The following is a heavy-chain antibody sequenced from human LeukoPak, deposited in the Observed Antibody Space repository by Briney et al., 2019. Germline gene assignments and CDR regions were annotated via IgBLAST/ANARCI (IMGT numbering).Heavy chain of an antibody. D-gene: IGHD6-19*01. Sequence: PGGSLRLSCAASGFTFSSYAINWVRQAPGKGLEWVSTISAGGAGTYYADSVKGRLTISRDNSKNTLYVQMNSLRVEDTAVYYCAKAGYSSGRKYGMDVWGQGTTVTVSS. CDR1: GFTFSSYA. V-gene: IGHV3-23*01. CDR2: ISAGGAGT. CDR3: AKAGYSSGRKYGMDV. J-gene: IGHJ6*02.